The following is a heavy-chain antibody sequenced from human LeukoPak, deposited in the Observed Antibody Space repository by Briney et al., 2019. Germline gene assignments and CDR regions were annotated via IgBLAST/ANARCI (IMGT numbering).Heavy chain of an antibody. CDR3: AKDGKRIGMIGVVRRGHYFDY. D-gene: IGHD3-22*01. V-gene: IGHV3-21*04. CDR1: GFTFSSYS. CDR2: ISGSSTYI. J-gene: IGHJ4*02. Sequence: GGSLRLSCAASGFTFSSYSMNWVRQAPGKGLEWVSSISGSSTYIYYADSVKGRFTISRDNAKSSLYLQMNSLRAEDTAVYYCAKDGKRIGMIGVVRRGHYFDYWGQGILVTVSS.